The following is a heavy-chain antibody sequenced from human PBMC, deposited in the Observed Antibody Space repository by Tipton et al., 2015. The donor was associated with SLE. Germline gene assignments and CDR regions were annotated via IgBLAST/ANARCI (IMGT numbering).Heavy chain of an antibody. CDR1: GFTFSSYG. J-gene: IGHJ4*02. Sequence: SLRLSCAASGFTFSSYGMHWVRQAPGKGLEWVAFIRYDGSNKYYADSVKGRFTISRDNAKNSLYLQMNSLSAEDTAVYYCARVNVGYSSSWHFDSWGQGTLVTVSS. D-gene: IGHD6-13*01. V-gene: IGHV3-30*02. CDR3: ARVNVGYSSSWHFDS. CDR2: IRYDGSNK.